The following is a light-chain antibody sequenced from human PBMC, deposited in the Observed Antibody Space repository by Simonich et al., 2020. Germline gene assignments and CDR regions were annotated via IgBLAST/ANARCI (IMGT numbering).Light chain of an antibody. J-gene: IGKJ3*01. V-gene: IGKV4-1*01. CDR1: KSVLYSSNNKNY. Sequence: DIVMTQSPDSLAVSLGERATINCKSSKSVLYSSNNKNYFAWYKQKPGQPPKLLIYWASTRESGVPDRFSGSGSGTDFTLTISSLQAEDVAVYYCQQYYSTPFTFGPGTKVDIK. CDR2: WAS. CDR3: QQYYSTPFT.